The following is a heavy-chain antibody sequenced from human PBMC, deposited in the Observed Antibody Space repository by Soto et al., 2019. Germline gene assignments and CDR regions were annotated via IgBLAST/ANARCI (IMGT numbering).Heavy chain of an antibody. Sequence: ASVKVSCKASGYTFTGYYMHWVRQAPGQGLEWMGWINPNSGATNYAQKFQGWVTMTRDTSISTAYMELSRLRSDDTAVYYCARDVGIAGSDYYYYGMVVWGQGTTVTVSS. CDR3: ARDVGIAGSDYYYYGMVV. CDR2: INPNSGAT. J-gene: IGHJ6*02. V-gene: IGHV1-2*04. D-gene: IGHD1-20*01. CDR1: GYTFTGYY.